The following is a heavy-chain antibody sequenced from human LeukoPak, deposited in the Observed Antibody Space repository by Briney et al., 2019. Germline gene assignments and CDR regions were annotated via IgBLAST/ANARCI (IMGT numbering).Heavy chain of an antibody. CDR2: INPNSGGT. Sequence: ASVQVSCQASGGTFSSYAISWVRQAPGQGLEWMGWINPNSGGTNYAQKFQGWVTMTRDTSISTAYMELSRLRSDDTAVYYCARGPTGYCTNGVCPPYYYGMDVWGQGTTVTVSS. V-gene: IGHV1-2*04. CDR3: ARGPTGYCTNGVCPPYYYGMDV. CDR1: GGTFSSYA. J-gene: IGHJ6*02. D-gene: IGHD2-8*01.